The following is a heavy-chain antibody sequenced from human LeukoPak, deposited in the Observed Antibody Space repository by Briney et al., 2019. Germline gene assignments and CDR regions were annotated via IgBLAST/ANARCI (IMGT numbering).Heavy chain of an antibody. CDR3: ARVTYYYDSSGTDY. CDR2: ISSGGRTT. Sequence: PGGSLRLSCAASGFTFSNYYMTWIRQAPGKGLEWISYISSGGRTTYYTDSVKGRFTISRDNAKNSLYLQMNSLRAEDTAVYYCARVTYYYDSSGTDYWGQGTLVSVSS. D-gene: IGHD3-22*01. V-gene: IGHV3-11*04. J-gene: IGHJ4*02. CDR1: GFTFSNYY.